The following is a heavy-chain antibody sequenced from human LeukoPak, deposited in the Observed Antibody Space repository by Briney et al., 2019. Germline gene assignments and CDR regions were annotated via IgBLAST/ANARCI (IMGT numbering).Heavy chain of an antibody. Sequence: GESLKISCKGSGYSLTSYWIGWVGQLAGKGLAWMGIIYPGDPDTRYSPSFPGQVTISADKSISTAYLQWSSLKDSYTAMYYCARLLGYDSSGYPFDYWGQGTLVTVSS. D-gene: IGHD3-22*01. V-gene: IGHV5-51*01. CDR1: GYSLTSYW. CDR3: ARLLGYDSSGYPFDY. CDR2: IYPGDPDT. J-gene: IGHJ4*02.